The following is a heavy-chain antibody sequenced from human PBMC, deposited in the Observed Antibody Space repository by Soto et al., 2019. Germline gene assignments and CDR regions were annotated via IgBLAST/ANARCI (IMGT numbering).Heavy chain of an antibody. V-gene: IGHV3-53*01. J-gene: IGHJ4*02. D-gene: IGHD6-19*01. CDR2: IYSGGST. Sequence: GGSLRLSCAASGFIVSSNYMSWVRQAPGKGLEWVSVIYSGGSTYYADSVKGRFIISRDNSKNTLYLQMNSLRAEDTAVYYCARVPYSSGWYGFDYWGQGTLVTVSS. CDR1: GFIVSSNY. CDR3: ARVPYSSGWYGFDY.